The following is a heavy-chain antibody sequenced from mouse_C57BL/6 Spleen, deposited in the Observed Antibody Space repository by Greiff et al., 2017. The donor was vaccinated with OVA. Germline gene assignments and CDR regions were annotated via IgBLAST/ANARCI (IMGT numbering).Heavy chain of an antibody. CDR1: GYAFSSYW. V-gene: IGHV1-80*01. CDR3: ARVDSSGYWFAY. CDR2: IYPGDGDT. D-gene: IGHD3-2*02. Sequence: QVQLQQSGAELVKPGASVKISCKASGYAFSSYWMNWVKQRPGKGLEWIGQIYPGDGDTNYHGKFKGKATLTADKSSSTAYMQLSSLTSEDSAVYFCARVDSSGYWFAYWGKGTLVTVSA. J-gene: IGHJ3*01.